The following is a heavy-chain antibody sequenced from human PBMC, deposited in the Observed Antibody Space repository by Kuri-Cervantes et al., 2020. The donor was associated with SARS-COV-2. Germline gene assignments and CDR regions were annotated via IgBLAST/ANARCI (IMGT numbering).Heavy chain of an antibody. J-gene: IGHJ5*02. CDR3: AKVGQQLVPDWFDP. Sequence: GESLKISCAASGFTFSSNGMHWVRQAPGKGLEWVAFIRYDGSNKYHADSVKGRFTISRDNSKNTLYLQMDSLSAEDTAVYYCAKVGQQLVPDWFDPWGQGTLVTVSS. V-gene: IGHV3-30*02. D-gene: IGHD6-13*01. CDR2: IRYDGSNK. CDR1: GFTFSSNG.